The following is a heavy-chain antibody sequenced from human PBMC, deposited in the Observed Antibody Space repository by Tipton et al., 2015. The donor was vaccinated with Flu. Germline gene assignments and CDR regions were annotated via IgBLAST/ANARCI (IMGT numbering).Heavy chain of an antibody. J-gene: IGHJ4*02. CDR2: IYYSGRT. Sequence: TFSSYWMHWVRQPPGKGLEWIGSIYYSGRTYYNPSLKSRVTMSVDTSKNQFSLKLNSVTAADTAVYYCARLSYYDVDLKNFYFEDWGQGTLVTVSS. CDR3: ARLSYYDVDLKNFYFED. V-gene: IGHV4-39*01. CDR1: TFSSYW. D-gene: IGHD3-10*02.